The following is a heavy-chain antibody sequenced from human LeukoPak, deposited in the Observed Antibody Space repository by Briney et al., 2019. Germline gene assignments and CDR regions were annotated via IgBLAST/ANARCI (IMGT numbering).Heavy chain of an antibody. D-gene: IGHD1-26*01. Sequence: GGSLRLSCAASGFTFSSYAMSWVRQAPGKGLEWVSAISGSGGSTYYADSVKGRFTISRDNSKNTLYPQMNSLRAEDTAVHYCAKEWAGYYYYMDVWGKGTTATVSS. CDR3: AKEWAGYYYYMDV. CDR2: ISGSGGST. V-gene: IGHV3-23*01. CDR1: GFTFSSYA. J-gene: IGHJ6*03.